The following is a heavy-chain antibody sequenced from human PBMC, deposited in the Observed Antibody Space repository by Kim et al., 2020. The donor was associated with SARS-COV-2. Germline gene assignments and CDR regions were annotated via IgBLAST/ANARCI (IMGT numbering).Heavy chain of an antibody. CDR1: GGSISSSSYY. D-gene: IGHD1-26*01. CDR2: IYYSGST. V-gene: IGHV4-39*01. CDR3: ARRGIVGATRYYYYGMDV. J-gene: IGHJ6*02. Sequence: SETLSLTCTVSGGSISSSSYYWGWIRQPPGKGLEWIGSIYYSGSTYYNPSLKSRVTISVDTSKNQFSLKLSSVTAADTAVYYCARRGIVGATRYYYYGMDVWGQGTTVTVSS.